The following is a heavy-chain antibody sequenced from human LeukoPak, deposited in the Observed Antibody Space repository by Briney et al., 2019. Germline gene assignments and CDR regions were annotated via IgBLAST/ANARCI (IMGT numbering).Heavy chain of an antibody. CDR1: GYTFTRHQ. D-gene: IGHD4-11*01. CDR2: INPSGGTT. V-gene: IGHV1-46*01. Sequence: ASVKASCKASGYTFTRHQMYWVRQAPGQGLEWMGLINPSGGTTSYAQKFQGRVTMTTDTSTSTVYVDLSGLRSEDTAVYFCARELTSGGMDVWGHGTTVTVSS. J-gene: IGHJ6*02. CDR3: ARELTSGGMDV.